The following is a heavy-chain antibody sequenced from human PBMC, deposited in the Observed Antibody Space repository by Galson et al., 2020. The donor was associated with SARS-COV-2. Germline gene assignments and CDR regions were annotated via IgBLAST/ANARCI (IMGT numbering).Heavy chain of an antibody. Sequence: GGSLRLSCAASGFTVSSNYMSWVRQAPGKGLEWVSVIYSGGSTYYAASVKGRFTISRDNSKNTLYLQMNSLRAEETAVYYCARAIWDDAFDIWGKGTMVTVSS. V-gene: IGHV3-53*01. CDR2: IYSGGST. J-gene: IGHJ3*02. CDR3: ARAIWDDAFDI. CDR1: GFTVSSNY. D-gene: IGHD1-26*01.